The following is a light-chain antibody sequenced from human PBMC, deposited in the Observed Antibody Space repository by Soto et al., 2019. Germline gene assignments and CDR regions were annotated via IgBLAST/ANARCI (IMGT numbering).Light chain of an antibody. V-gene: IGKV3-15*01. J-gene: IGKJ5*01. CDR1: QSVRSD. CDR3: QQRSNWPVT. CDR2: GVS. Sequence: EIVMTQSPATLSVSPGEGATLSCRASQSVRSDLAWYQHKPGLAPRLLIYGVSTRATGIPVRFSGSGSGTEFTLSISSLQSEDSAIYYCQQRSNWPVTFGQGTRLEIK.